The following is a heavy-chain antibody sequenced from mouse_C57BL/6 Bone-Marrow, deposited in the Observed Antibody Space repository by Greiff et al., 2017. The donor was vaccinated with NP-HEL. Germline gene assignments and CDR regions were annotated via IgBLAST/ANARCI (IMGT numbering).Heavy chain of an antibody. J-gene: IGHJ3*01. Sequence: QVQLKESGAELARPGASVKLSCKASGYTFTSYGISWVKQRPGQGLEWIGEIYPRSGNTYYNEKFKGKATLTADKSSSTAYMELRSLTSEDSAVYFCARGAYWGQGTLVTVSA. V-gene: IGHV1-81*01. CDR1: GYTFTSYG. CDR3: ARGAY. CDR2: IYPRSGNT.